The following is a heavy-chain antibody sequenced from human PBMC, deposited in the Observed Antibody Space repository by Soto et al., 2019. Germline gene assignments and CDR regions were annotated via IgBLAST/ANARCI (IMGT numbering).Heavy chain of an antibody. Sequence: EVQLVESGGGLVQPGGSLRLSCAASGFTVSSNYMNWVRQAPGKGLEWVSVIYRGGSTYYADSVKGRFTISRQNSKNTLYLQSTSRRATDTAVYYCARALGYDSSGLSYDYYGMDVWGQGTTVTVSS. J-gene: IGHJ6*02. CDR2: IYRGGST. CDR1: GFTVSSNY. CDR3: ARALGYDSSGLSYDYYGMDV. D-gene: IGHD3-22*01. V-gene: IGHV3-53*04.